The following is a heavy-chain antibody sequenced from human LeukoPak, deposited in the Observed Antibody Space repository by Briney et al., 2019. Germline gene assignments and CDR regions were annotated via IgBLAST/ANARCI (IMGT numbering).Heavy chain of an antibody. V-gene: IGHV6-1*01. CDR3: PRDVEAAGNFDY. CDR2: THYYRSKWYN. J-gene: IGHJ4*02. Sequence: PSQTLSVTCAISGDSVSSNSAAWTWIRQSPSRGLEWLGWTHYYRSKWYNDYAVFMKSRITINTDTSKNQFSLHLNSVTPEDTAGYFWPRDVEAAGNFDYWGQGILVTVSP. D-gene: IGHD6-13*01. CDR1: GDSVSSNSAA.